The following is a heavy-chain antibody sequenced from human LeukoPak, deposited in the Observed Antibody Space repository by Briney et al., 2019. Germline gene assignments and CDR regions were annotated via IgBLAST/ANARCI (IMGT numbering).Heavy chain of an antibody. CDR3: ARHLPYSSGPPDY. J-gene: IGHJ4*02. D-gene: IGHD6-19*01. Sequence: GESLKISCKGSGYSFSSYWIAWVCQMPGKGLEWMGIIYPADSDTRYSPSFQGQVTISADKSISTAYLQWSSLKASDTAMYYCARHLPYSSGPPDYWGQGTLVTVSS. CDR2: IYPADSDT. V-gene: IGHV5-51*01. CDR1: GYSFSSYW.